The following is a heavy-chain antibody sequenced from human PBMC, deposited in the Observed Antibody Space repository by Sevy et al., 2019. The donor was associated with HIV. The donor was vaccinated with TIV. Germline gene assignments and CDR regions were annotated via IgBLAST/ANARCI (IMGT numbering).Heavy chain of an antibody. CDR3: AKDLYCSGGSCYSDYYGMDV. J-gene: IGHJ6*02. D-gene: IGHD2-15*01. CDR2: ISWNSGSI. Sequence: GGSLRLSCAASGFTFDDYAMHWVRQAPGKGLEWVSGISWNSGSIGYAASVKGRFTISRDNAKNSLYLQMNSLRAEDTALYYCAKDLYCSGGSCYSDYYGMDVWGQGTTVTVSS. CDR1: GFTFDDYA. V-gene: IGHV3-9*01.